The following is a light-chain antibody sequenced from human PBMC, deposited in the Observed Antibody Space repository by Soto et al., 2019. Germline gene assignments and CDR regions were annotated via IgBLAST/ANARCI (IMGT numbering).Light chain of an antibody. Sequence: DIQMTQSPSSLSASVGDRFTITCRPSQSISSYLNWYQQKPGKAPKLLIYAASSLQSWVPSRFSGSGSGTDFTLTISILQLEDFPTYSCKQSYRTPPSTFAQGTKVDTK. J-gene: IGKJ2*01. CDR2: AAS. CDR1: QSISSY. V-gene: IGKV1-39*01. CDR3: KQSYRTPPST.